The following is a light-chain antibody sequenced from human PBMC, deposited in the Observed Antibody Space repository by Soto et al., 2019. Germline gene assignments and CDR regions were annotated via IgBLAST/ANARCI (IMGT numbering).Light chain of an antibody. V-gene: IGKV1-39*01. Sequence: DIQMTQSPASLSASVGDRVTITCRASQSVSRFLNWYQQKPGKAPKFLMYAASSLQSGVPSRFSGSGSGTDFTLTISSLQPEDFATYYCQQSFSTPFTFGQGTELEIK. CDR2: AAS. CDR1: QSVSRF. J-gene: IGKJ2*01. CDR3: QQSFSTPFT.